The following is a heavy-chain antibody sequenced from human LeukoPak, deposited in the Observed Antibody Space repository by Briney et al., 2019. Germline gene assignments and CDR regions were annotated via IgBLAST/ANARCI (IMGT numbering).Heavy chain of an antibody. CDR2: LNSDGSGT. J-gene: IGHJ3*02. CDR1: GFTFSRYK. D-gene: IGHD3-10*01. Sequence: GGSLRLSCVASGFTFSRYKMHWVRQGPGKGLMWVSRLNSDGSGTTYADSVKGRFTISRDNAKDTLYLQMNSLRAEDTAVYYCARAKYYYGSGSYYDAFDIWGQGTMVTVSS. CDR3: ARAKYYYGSGSYYDAFDI. V-gene: IGHV3-74*01.